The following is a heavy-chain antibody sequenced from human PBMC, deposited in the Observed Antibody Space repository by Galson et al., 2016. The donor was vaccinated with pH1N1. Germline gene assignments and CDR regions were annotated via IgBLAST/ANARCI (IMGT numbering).Heavy chain of an antibody. Sequence: SLRLSCAASGLSARSNYLNWVRPAPGKGLEWVSVIDSGGNSFYAYSVRRRFTMSRDNSKNTVYLQMNSLTREDTAVYFCARPRIASPGALHHWGQGTRVTVSS. V-gene: IGHV3-66*02. J-gene: IGHJ1*01. CDR1: GLSARSNY. CDR3: ARPRIASPGALHH. CDR2: IDSGGNS. D-gene: IGHD1-26*01.